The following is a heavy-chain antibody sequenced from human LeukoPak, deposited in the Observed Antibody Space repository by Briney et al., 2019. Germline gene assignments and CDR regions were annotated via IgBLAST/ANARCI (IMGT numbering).Heavy chain of an antibody. Sequence: PSETLSLTCTVSGGSISGYYWSWIRQPPGKGLEWIGYIYYSGSTNYNPSLKSRVTISVDTSKNQFSLKLSSVTAADTAVYYCARDLGGWSTTYYYYYMDVWGKGTTVTVSS. D-gene: IGHD2-15*01. CDR2: IYYSGST. CDR3: ARDLGGWSTTYYYYYMDV. V-gene: IGHV4-59*01. CDR1: GGSISGYY. J-gene: IGHJ6*03.